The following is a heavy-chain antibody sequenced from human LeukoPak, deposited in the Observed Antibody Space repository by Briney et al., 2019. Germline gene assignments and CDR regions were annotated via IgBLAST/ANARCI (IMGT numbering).Heavy chain of an antibody. CDR1: GYNFSDYW. D-gene: IGHD3-10*01. Sequence: GESLKISCKASGYNFSDYWIGWVRQTPGKGLEWMGIIYPDDSETKNSPSFEGQVTISVDESTSTAYLQWSSLKASDTAVYYCARRLLAVSNTMVWGPADAFDIWGQGTTVTVSS. CDR3: ARRLLAVSNTMVWGPADAFDI. V-gene: IGHV5-51*01. CDR2: IYPDDSET. J-gene: IGHJ3*02.